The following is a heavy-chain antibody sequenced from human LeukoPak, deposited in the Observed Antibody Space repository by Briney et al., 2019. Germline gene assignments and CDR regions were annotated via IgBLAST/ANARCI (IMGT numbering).Heavy chain of an antibody. CDR2: INTDGSST. D-gene: IGHD6-13*01. CDR3: AREYSSSWYLEY. CDR1: GFTFSSYT. V-gene: IGHV3-74*01. Sequence: GGSLRLSCAASGFTFSSYTMNWVRQPPGKGLEWVSRINTDGSSTSYADSVKGRFTISRDNAKNTLYLQMNSLRAEDTAVYYCAREYSSSWYLEYWGQGTLVTVSS. J-gene: IGHJ4*02.